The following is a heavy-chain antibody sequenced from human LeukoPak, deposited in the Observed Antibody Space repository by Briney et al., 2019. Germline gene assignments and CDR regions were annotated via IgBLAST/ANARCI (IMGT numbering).Heavy chain of an antibody. D-gene: IGHD3-10*01. J-gene: IGHJ4*02. Sequence: GGSLRLSCAASGFTFSSYVMTWVRQAPGKGLEWVSAISGSGGSTYYADSVKGRFTISRDNSKNTLYLQMNSLRAEDTAVYYCAKPTYGSGSYYDYWGQGTLVTVSS. CDR2: ISGSGGST. CDR3: AKPTYGSGSYYDY. V-gene: IGHV3-23*01. CDR1: GFTFSSYV.